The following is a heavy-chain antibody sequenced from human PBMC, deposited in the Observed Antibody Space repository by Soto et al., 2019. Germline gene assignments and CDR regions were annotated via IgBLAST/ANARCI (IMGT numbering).Heavy chain of an antibody. D-gene: IGHD6-13*01. J-gene: IGHJ4*02. CDR3: ARWGIAAAGADY. V-gene: IGHV4-61*01. Sequence: SETLSLTCTVSGGSVSSGSYYWSWIRQPPGKGLEWIGYIYYSGSTNYNPSLKSRVTISVDTSKNQFSLKLSSVTAADTAVHYCARWGIAAAGADYWGQGTLVTVSS. CDR1: GGSVSSGSYY. CDR2: IYYSGST.